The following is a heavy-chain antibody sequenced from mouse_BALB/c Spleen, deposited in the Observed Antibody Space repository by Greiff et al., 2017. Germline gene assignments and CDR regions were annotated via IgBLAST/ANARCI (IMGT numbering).Heavy chain of an antibody. V-gene: IGHV3-8*02. D-gene: IGHD1-2*01. CDR1: GDSITSGY. Sequence: EVQLQQSGPSLVKPSQTLSLTCSVTGDSITSGYWNWIRKFPGNKLEYMGYISYSGSTYYNPSLKSRISITRDTSKNQYYLQLNSVTTEDTATYYCASFVTTATGFAYWGQGTLVTVSA. CDR3: ASFVTTATGFAY. CDR2: ISYSGST. J-gene: IGHJ3*01.